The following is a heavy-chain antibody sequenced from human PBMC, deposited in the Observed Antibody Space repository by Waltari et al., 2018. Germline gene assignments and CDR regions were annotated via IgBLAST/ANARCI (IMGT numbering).Heavy chain of an antibody. D-gene: IGHD6-6*01. Sequence: EVQLVESGGGLVQPGGSLRLSCAASGFPFSSYSMRWVRPPPGKGLEWVSAISGSGGSTYYADSVKGRFTISRDNSKNTLYLQMNSLRAEDTAVYYCAKGIAARPGYFDYWGQGTLVTVSS. J-gene: IGHJ4*02. CDR2: ISGSGGST. V-gene: IGHV3-23*04. CDR3: AKGIAARPGYFDY. CDR1: GFPFSSYS.